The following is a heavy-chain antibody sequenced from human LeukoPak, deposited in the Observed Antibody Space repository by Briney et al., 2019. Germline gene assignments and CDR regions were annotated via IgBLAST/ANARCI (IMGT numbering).Heavy chain of an antibody. V-gene: IGHV3-74*01. CDR1: GFTFSSYW. CDR2: INSDGSST. Sequence: GGSLRLSCAASGFTFSSYWMHWVRQAPGKGLVWVSRINSDGSSTSYADSVKGRFTISRDNAKNTLYLQMNSLRAEDTAVYYCARVGYYYDSSGYYKAGPFDYWGQETLVTVSS. D-gene: IGHD3-22*01. J-gene: IGHJ4*02. CDR3: ARVGYYYDSSGYYKAGPFDY.